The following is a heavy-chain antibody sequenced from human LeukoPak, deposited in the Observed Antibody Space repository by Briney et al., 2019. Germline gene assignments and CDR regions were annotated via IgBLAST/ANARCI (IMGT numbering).Heavy chain of an antibody. Sequence: ASVKVSCKASGYTFTRYDINWVRQATGQGLEWMGWMKPNSGNTGYAQKFQGRVTMTRNTSISTAYMELSSLRSEDTAVYYCARSGVVPAAFIYAFDIWGQGTMVTVSS. D-gene: IGHD2-2*01. CDR2: MKPNSGNT. J-gene: IGHJ3*02. CDR3: ARSGVVPAAFIYAFDI. V-gene: IGHV1-8*01. CDR1: GYTFTRYD.